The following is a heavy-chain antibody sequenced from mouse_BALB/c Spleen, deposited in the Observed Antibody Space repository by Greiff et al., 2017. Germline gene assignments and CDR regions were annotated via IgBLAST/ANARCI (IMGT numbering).Heavy chain of an antibody. CDR3: TRGYRYDDDWYFDV. V-gene: IGHV6-6*02. Sequence: EVQRVESGGGLVQPGGSMKLSCVASGFTFSNYWMNWVRQSPEKGLQWVAEIRLKSNNYATHYAESVKGRFTISRDDSKSSVYLQMNNLRAEDTGIYYCTRGYRYDDDWYFDVWGAGTTVTVSS. CDR1: GFTFSNYW. CDR2: IRLKSNNYAT. J-gene: IGHJ1*01. D-gene: IGHD2-14*01.